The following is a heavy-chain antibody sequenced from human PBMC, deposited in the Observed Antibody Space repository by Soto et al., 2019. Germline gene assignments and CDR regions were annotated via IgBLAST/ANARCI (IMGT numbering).Heavy chain of an antibody. J-gene: IGHJ4*02. V-gene: IGHV4-4*02. CDR3: ARGSDSSCWYGRSYYFDY. CDR2: IYHSGST. Sequence: QVQLQESGPGLVKPSGTLSLTCAVSGGSISSINWWSWVRQPPGNGLEWVGEIYHSGSTNYNPSRMSRVTISVDKSKNQFSLRRSSVTAADTAEYYYARGSDSSCWYGRSYYFDYWDQETLDTVSS. CDR1: GGSISSINW. D-gene: IGHD6-19*01.